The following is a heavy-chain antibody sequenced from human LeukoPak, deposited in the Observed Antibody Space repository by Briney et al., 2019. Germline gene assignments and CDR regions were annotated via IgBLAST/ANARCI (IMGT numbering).Heavy chain of an antibody. CDR1: GGSISSSSYY. CDR3: ARAPQYMDV. Sequence: SETLSLTCTVSGGSISSSSYYWGWIRQPPGKGLEWIGSIYYSESTHYNPSLKSRVTISVDTSKNQFSLRLSSVTAADTAVYYCARAPQYMDVWGKGTTVTVSS. CDR2: IYYSEST. V-gene: IGHV4-39*01. J-gene: IGHJ6*03.